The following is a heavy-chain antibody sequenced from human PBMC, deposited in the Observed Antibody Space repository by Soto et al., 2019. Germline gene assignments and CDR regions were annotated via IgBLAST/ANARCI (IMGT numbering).Heavy chain of an antibody. Sequence: QITLKESGPTLVKPTQTLTLTCTFSGFSLSTSGVGVGWIRQPPGKALEWVALIYWDDEKRYSPSLKSRLTITKDTSKNPVVLTMTNRDPVDTATYYSAHYRGWPSDWGQGTLVTVSS. J-gene: IGHJ4*02. V-gene: IGHV2-5*02. CDR3: AHYRGWPSD. CDR1: GFSLSTSGVG. D-gene: IGHD6-19*01. CDR2: IYWDDEK.